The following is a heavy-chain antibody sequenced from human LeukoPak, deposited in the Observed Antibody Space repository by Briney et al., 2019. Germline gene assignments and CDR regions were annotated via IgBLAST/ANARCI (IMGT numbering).Heavy chain of an antibody. Sequence: PGGSLRLSCAASRFTFSSYGMHWVRQAPGKGLEWVAFIRYDGNNKDYGDSVKGRFTISRDNSKNTLYLQMNSLRAEDTAVYYCAKDFTIVVPGVIDARHTTGYYFDYWGQGTLVTVSS. V-gene: IGHV3-30*02. CDR3: AKDFTIVVPGVIDARHTTGYYFDY. D-gene: IGHD2-2*01. J-gene: IGHJ4*02. CDR2: IRYDGNNK. CDR1: RFTFSSYG.